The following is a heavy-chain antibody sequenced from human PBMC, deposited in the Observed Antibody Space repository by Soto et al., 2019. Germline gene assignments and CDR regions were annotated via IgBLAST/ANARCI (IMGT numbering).Heavy chain of an antibody. Sequence: QVQLVESGGGVVQPGRSLRLSCAASGFTFSSYGMHWVRQAPGKGLEWVAVISYDGSNKYYADSVKGRFTISRDNSKNTLYLQMNSLRAEDTAVYYCAKDPRKYQLPPSRGGFDPWGQGTLVTVSS. CDR1: GFTFSSYG. CDR2: ISYDGSNK. D-gene: IGHD2-2*01. J-gene: IGHJ5*02. CDR3: AKDPRKYQLPPSRGGFDP. V-gene: IGHV3-30*18.